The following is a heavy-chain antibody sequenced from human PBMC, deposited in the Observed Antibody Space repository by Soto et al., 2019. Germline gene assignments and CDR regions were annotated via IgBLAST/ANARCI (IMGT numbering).Heavy chain of an antibody. CDR3: ARASPHVLTGYSSSWYYYYGMDV. CDR1: GYTFTSYY. CDR2: INPSGGST. D-gene: IGHD6-13*01. J-gene: IGHJ6*02. V-gene: IGHV1-46*01. Sequence: QVQLVQSGAEVKKPGASVKVSCKASGYTFTSYYMHWVRQAPGHGLEWMGIINPSGGSTSYAQKFQGRVTLTRDTSTSTVYMELSSLRSEDTAVYYCARASPHVLTGYSSSWYYYYGMDVWGQGTTVTVSS.